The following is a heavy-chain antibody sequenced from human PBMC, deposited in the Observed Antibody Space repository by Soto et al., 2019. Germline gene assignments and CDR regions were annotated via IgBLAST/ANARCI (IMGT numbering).Heavy chain of an antibody. Sequence: SETLSLTCTVSGGSISSYYWSWIRQPPGKGLEWIGYIYYSGSTNYNPSLKSRVTISVDTSKNQFSLKLSSVTAADTAVYYCARARAGGGGYGYFDYWGQGTLVTVSS. CDR2: IYYSGST. CDR1: GGSISSYY. V-gene: IGHV4-59*01. D-gene: IGHD4-17*01. CDR3: ARARAGGGGYGYFDY. J-gene: IGHJ4*02.